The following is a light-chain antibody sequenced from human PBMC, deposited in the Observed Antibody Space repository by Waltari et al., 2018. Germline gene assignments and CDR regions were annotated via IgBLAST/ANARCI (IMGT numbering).Light chain of an antibody. CDR3: AAWDDSLYWV. Sequence: QSVLTQPPSASGTPGQRVTISCSGSSSNIGINYVYWYQQRPGTAPKLLIYGNNQRPSGVPDRFSGSQSGTSASLAISGLRSEDEADYYCAAWDDSLYWVFGGGTKLTVL. V-gene: IGLV1-47*01. CDR1: SSNIGINY. CDR2: GNN. J-gene: IGLJ3*02.